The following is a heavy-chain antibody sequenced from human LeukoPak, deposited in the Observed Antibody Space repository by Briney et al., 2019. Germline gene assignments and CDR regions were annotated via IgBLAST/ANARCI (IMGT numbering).Heavy chain of an antibody. D-gene: IGHD2-15*01. Sequence: GGSLRLSCAASGFSFSSYGRNWVRQAPGKGLEWVAFIRYDGSNKYYAASVKGRFTISRDNSKNPLSLKMNSVRAEDTAVYYCAKECGRIRYFDYWGQGTLVTVSS. CDR2: IRYDGSNK. V-gene: IGHV3-30*02. CDR1: GFSFSSYG. CDR3: AKECGRIRYFDY. J-gene: IGHJ4*02.